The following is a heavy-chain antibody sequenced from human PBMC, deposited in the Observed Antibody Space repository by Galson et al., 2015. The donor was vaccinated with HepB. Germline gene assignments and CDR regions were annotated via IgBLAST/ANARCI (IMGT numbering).Heavy chain of an antibody. V-gene: IGHV3-11*06. CDR2: ISSTGTYT. J-gene: IGHJ5*02. Sequence: SLRLSCAASGFTFSDYYMSWIRQAPGEGLEWLSYISSTGTYTNYADSVKGRFTISRDNAKNSLYLQMNNLRAEDTAVYYCAREGPNYYGSGWFDPWGQGTLVTVSS. CDR1: GFTFSDYY. CDR3: AREGPNYYGSGWFDP. D-gene: IGHD3-10*01.